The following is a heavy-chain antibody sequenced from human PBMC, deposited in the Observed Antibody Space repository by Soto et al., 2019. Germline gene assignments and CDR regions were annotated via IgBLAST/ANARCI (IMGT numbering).Heavy chain of an antibody. CDR2: VSGSGGTT. Sequence: PGGSLRLSCAASGFIFSNYDMSWVRQAPGKGLEWVSTVSGSGGTTYYADSLKGRFTISRDNSKKTLYLQMNRLRADDTAIYYCAKGLYYYDSSGYRLFDYWGQGTLVTVSS. CDR3: AKGLYYYDSSGYRLFDY. J-gene: IGHJ4*02. CDR1: GFIFSNYD. V-gene: IGHV3-23*01. D-gene: IGHD3-22*01.